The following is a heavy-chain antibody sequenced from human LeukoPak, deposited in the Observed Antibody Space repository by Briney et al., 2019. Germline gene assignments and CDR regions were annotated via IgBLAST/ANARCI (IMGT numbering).Heavy chain of an antibody. CDR1: GGPISSSSYY. Sequence: PSETLSLTCTVSGGPISSSSYYWGWIRQPPGKGLEWIGSIYYSGSTYYNPSLKSRVTISVDTSKNQFSLKLSSVTAADTAVYYCARPRDYDSSGYYWVRAFDIWGQGTMVTVSS. D-gene: IGHD3-22*01. J-gene: IGHJ3*02. V-gene: IGHV4-39*07. CDR3: ARPRDYDSSGYYWVRAFDI. CDR2: IYYSGST.